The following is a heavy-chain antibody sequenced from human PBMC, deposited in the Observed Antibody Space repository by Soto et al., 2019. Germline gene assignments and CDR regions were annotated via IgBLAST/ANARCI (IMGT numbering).Heavy chain of an antibody. D-gene: IGHD2-15*01. CDR2: IYYSGST. J-gene: IGHJ5*02. V-gene: IGHV4-31*03. Sequence: SETLSLTCTVSGGSISSGGYYWSWIRQHPGKGLEWIGYIYYSGSTYYNPSLKSRVTISVDTSKNQFSLKLSSVTAADTAVYYCARAPRDIVVVVAATVSWFDPWGQGTLVTVSS. CDR3: ARAPRDIVVVVAATVSWFDP. CDR1: GGSISSGGYY.